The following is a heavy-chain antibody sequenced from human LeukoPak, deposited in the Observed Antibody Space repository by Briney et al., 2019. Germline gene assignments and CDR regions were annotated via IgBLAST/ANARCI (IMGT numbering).Heavy chain of an antibody. CDR1: GVTFSSYA. D-gene: IGHD6-13*01. CDR3: AKDWGGYSSSWFDY. Sequence: RGCLRLSCAASGVTFSSYAMSSVRQAPGKGLEWVSAISGSGGSTYYADSVKGRFTISRDNSKNTLYLQINSLRAEDTAVYYCAKDWGGYSSSWFDYWGQGTLVTVSS. V-gene: IGHV3-23*01. CDR2: ISGSGGST. J-gene: IGHJ4*02.